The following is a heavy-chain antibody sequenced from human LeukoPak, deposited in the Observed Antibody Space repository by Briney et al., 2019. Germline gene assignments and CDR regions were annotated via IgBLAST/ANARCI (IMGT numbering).Heavy chain of an antibody. Sequence: SETLSLTCTVSGGSISSGGYYWSWIRQPPGKGLEWIGYIYHSGGTYYNPSLKSRVTISVDRSKNQFSLKLSSVTAADTAVYYCARDPTGGYYFDYWGQGTLVTVSS. CDR3: ARDPTGGYYFDY. V-gene: IGHV4-30-2*01. CDR1: GGSISSGGYY. CDR2: IYHSGGT. J-gene: IGHJ4*02. D-gene: IGHD3-10*01.